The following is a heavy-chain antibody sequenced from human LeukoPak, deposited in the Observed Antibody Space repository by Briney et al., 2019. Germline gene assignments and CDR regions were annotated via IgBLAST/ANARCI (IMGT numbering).Heavy chain of an antibody. CDR2: ISGSGGSA. V-gene: IGHV3-23*01. CDR1: GVTFSSYA. D-gene: IGHD2-21*01. J-gene: IGHJ4*02. CDR3: AKDGGGDFDY. Sequence: GGSLRLSRAASGVTFSSYAMSWVRQAPGKGLEWVSAISGSGGSAYYADSVKGRFTISRDNSKNTLYLQMNSLRAEDTAVYYCAKDGGGDFDYWGQGTLVTVSS.